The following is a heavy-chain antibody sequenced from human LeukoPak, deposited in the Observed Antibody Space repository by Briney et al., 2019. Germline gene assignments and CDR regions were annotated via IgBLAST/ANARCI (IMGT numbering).Heavy chain of an antibody. V-gene: IGHV1-2*02. CDR1: GYTFTGYY. Sequence: ASVKVSCKASGYTFTGYYIHWVRQAPGQGLEWMGWINPNSGGTKYAQKFQGRVTMTRDTSISTAYMELSSLTSDDTALYYCATDGAVAGTAYPEYWGQGTLVTVSS. J-gene: IGHJ4*02. CDR3: ATDGAVAGTAYPEY. D-gene: IGHD6-19*01. CDR2: INPNSGGT.